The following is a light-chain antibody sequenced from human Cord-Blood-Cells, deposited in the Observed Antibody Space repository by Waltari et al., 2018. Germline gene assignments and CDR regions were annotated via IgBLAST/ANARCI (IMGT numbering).Light chain of an antibody. CDR1: VLAKKY. CDR3: YSAADNNRV. J-gene: IGLJ3*02. Sequence: SYELTQPSSVSVSPGQTARITCSGDVLAKKYARWFQQKPGQAPGLVIHKDSERPSGIPERFSGSSSGTTVTLTISGAQVEDEADYYCYSAADNNRVFGGGTKLTVL. V-gene: IGLV3-27*01. CDR2: KDS.